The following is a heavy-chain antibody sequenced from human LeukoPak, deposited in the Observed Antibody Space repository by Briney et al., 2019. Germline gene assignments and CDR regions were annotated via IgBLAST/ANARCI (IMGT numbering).Heavy chain of an antibody. CDR3: ASNPYSSSESY. CDR2: ISSSSSYI. CDR1: GFTFNTYW. Sequence: GGSLRLSCAASGFTFNTYWMSWVRQAPGKGLEWVSSISSSSSYIYYADSVKGRFTISRDNAKNSLYLQMNSLRAEDTAVYYCASNPYSSSESYWGQGTLVTVSS. V-gene: IGHV3-21*01. J-gene: IGHJ4*02. D-gene: IGHD6-13*01.